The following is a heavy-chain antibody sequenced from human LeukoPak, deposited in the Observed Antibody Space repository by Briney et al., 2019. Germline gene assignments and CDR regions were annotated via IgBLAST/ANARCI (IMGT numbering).Heavy chain of an antibody. D-gene: IGHD4-23*01. Sequence: GGSLRLSCAASGFTFSSFWMHWVRQAPGKGLEWVSYISSTASSIYYADSVEGRFTISRDNAKNSLYLQMNSLRAEDTAVYYCARDVTYHGGDWFDPWGQGTLVTVSS. J-gene: IGHJ5*02. CDR2: ISSTASSI. CDR3: ARDVTYHGGDWFDP. V-gene: IGHV3-48*04. CDR1: GFTFSSFW.